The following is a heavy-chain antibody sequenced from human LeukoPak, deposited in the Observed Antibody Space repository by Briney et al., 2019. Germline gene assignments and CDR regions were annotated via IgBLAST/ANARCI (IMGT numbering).Heavy chain of an antibody. CDR1: GFTFSKYW. CDR2: IKQDGRVT. V-gene: IGHV3-7*05. Sequence: GGSLRLSCAASGFTFSKYWMCCVRQIPGKGLEWVANIKQDGRVTQYVESVKGRVTISRDNSKNSLLLQMNSLRAEDTAVYYCARFLGLSSNWGRDWWGQGTLVTVSS. J-gene: IGHJ4*02. CDR3: ARFLGLSSNWGRDW. D-gene: IGHD7-27*01.